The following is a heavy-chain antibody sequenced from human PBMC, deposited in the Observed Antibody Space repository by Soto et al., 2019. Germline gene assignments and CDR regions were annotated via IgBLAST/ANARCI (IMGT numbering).Heavy chain of an antibody. CDR2: ISSSSSYI. J-gene: IGHJ3*02. CDR3: ARTGTTNAFDI. Sequence: LRLSCAASGFTFSSYSMNWVRQAPGKGLEWVSSISSSSSYIYYADSVKGRFTISRDNAKNLLYLQMNSLRAEDTAVYYCARTGTTNAFDIWGQGTMVTVSS. D-gene: IGHD1-1*01. CDR1: GFTFSSYS. V-gene: IGHV3-21*01.